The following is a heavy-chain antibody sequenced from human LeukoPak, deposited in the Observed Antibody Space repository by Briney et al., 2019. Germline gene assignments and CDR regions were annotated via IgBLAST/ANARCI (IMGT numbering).Heavy chain of an antibody. CDR1: GFTFSSYW. D-gene: IGHD3-3*01. CDR2: INSDGSST. V-gene: IGHV3-74*01. CDR3: AKGIYDFWSDPLLAIDY. J-gene: IGHJ4*02. Sequence: GGSLRLSCAASGFTFSSYWMHWVRQAPGKGLVWVSRINSDGSSTSYADSVKGRFTISRDNSKNTLYLQMNSLRAEDTAVYYCAKGIYDFWSDPLLAIDYWGQGTLVTVSS.